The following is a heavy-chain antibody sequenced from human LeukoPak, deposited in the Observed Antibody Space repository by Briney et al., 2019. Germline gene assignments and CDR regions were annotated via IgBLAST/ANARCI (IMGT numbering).Heavy chain of an antibody. D-gene: IGHD6-13*01. J-gene: IGHJ2*01. Sequence: GGSLRLSCAGSGFTFSRYWMNWVRQAPGKGLEWVASIKEDGSEKYYVDSVKGRFTISRDNAENSVYLQMNSLRAGDTAVYYCARAAYSSTWYSRYFDLWGRGTLVTVSS. CDR1: GFTFSRYW. V-gene: IGHV3-7*01. CDR2: IKEDGSEK. CDR3: ARAAYSSTWYSRYFDL.